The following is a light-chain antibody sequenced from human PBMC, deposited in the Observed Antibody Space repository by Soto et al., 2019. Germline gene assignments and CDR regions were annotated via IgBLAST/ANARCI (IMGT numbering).Light chain of an antibody. V-gene: IGLV2-23*01. CDR2: EGS. CDR3: CSYAGSSTPYV. J-gene: IGLJ1*01. Sequence: QSALTQPVSVSGSPGQSITISCTGTSSDVGSYNLVSWYQQHPGKAPKLMIYEGSKRPSGVSNRFSGSKSGNTASLTISGLQAEDEADYYCCSYAGSSTPYVFGTGTKLTVL. CDR1: SSDVGSYNL.